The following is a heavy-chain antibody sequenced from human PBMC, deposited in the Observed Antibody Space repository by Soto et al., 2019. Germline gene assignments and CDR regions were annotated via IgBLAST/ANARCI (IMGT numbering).Heavy chain of an antibody. J-gene: IGHJ6*02. CDR3: ARDGVRGTGVNFYYYLHGMDA. V-gene: IGHV1-18*01. CDR1: GYTFTSYG. Sequence: GASVKVSCKASGYTFTSYGISWVRQAPGQGLEWMGGISPYNGTTNYAEKFQGEMTMTTDTATSTAYMDLRSLRSDDTAVYYCARDGVRGTGVNFYYYLHGMDAWGQGTRVTVSS. D-gene: IGHD2-8*02. CDR2: ISPYNGTT.